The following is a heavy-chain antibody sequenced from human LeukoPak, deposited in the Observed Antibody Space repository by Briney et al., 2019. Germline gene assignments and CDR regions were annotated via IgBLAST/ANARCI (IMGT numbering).Heavy chain of an antibody. J-gene: IGHJ4*02. CDR2: IYYSGST. D-gene: IGHD5-18*01. CDR3: ARTEYSYGLFDY. V-gene: IGHV4-39*01. CDR1: GGSISSGGYS. Sequence: SETLSLTCAVSGGSISSGGYSWGWIRQPPGKGLEWIGSIYYSGSTYYNPSLKSRVTISVDTSKNQFSLKLSSVTAADTAVYYCARTEYSYGLFDYWGQRTLVTVSS.